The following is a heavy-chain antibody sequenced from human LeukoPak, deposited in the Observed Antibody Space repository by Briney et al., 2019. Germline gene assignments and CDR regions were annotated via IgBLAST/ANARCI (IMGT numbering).Heavy chain of an antibody. Sequence: GGSLRLSCAASGFTFSSYEMNWVRQAPGKGLEWVSYITSSGSTIYYADSVKGRFTISRDNAKNSLYLQMNSLRAEDTAVYYCARYSSDWEIDSWGQGTLVPVSS. V-gene: IGHV3-48*03. CDR3: ARYSSDWEIDS. J-gene: IGHJ4*02. CDR2: ITSSGSTI. D-gene: IGHD6-19*01. CDR1: GFTFSSYE.